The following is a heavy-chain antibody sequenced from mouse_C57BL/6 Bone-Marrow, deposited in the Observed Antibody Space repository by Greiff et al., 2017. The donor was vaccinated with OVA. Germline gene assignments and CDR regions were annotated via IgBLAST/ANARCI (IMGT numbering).Heavy chain of an antibody. V-gene: IGHV1-81*01. J-gene: IGHJ1*03. CDR1: GYTFTSYG. Sequence: VKLQQSGAELARPGASVKLSCKASGYTFTSYGISWVKQRTGQGLEWIGEIYPRSGNTYYNEKFKGKATLTADKSSSTAYMELRSLTSEDSAVYFCAREFYGYFDVWGTGTTVTVSS. CDR2: IYPRSGNT. CDR3: AREFYGYFDV.